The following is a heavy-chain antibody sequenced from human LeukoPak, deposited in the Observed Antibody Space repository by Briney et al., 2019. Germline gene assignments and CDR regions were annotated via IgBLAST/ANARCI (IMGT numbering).Heavy chain of an antibody. CDR1: GFTFSSYS. CDR3: ARLGYSSGWKGVFDY. Sequence: GGSLRLSCAASGFTFSSYSMNWVRQAPGKGLEWVSSISSSSSYIYYADSVKGRFTISRDNAKNSLYLQMNSLRAEDTAVYYCARLGYSSGWKGVFDYWGQGTLVTVSS. V-gene: IGHV3-21*01. CDR2: ISSSSSYI. D-gene: IGHD6-19*01. J-gene: IGHJ4*02.